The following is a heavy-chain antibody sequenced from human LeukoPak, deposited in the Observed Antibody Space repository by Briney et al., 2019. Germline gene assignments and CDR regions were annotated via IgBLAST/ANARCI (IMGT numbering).Heavy chain of an antibody. CDR2: IKTDGSEI. D-gene: IGHD3-22*01. CDR1: GFSVSGKF. J-gene: IGHJ5*02. Sequence: GGSLRLSCAASGFSVSGKFMSWVRQAPGKGLEWVANIKTDGSEIYYVDSVKGRFTISRDNAKNSLYLQMNSLRAEDTAVYYCARDYTGYFPWGQGTLVIVSS. V-gene: IGHV3-7*03. CDR3: ARDYTGYFP.